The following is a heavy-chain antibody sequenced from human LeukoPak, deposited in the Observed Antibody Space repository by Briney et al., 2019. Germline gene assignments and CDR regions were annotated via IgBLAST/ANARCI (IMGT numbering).Heavy chain of an antibody. J-gene: IGHJ4*02. V-gene: IGHV3-73*01. D-gene: IGHD5-18*01. CDR2: IRSKANSYAT. Sequence: PGGSLRLSCAASGFTFSGSAMHWVRQASGKGLEWVGRIRSKANSYATAYAASVKGRFTISRDDSKNTACLQMNSLKTEDTAVYYCTSRGYSYGQATYYDYWGQGTLVTVSS. CDR3: TSRGYSYGQATYYDY. CDR1: GFTFSGSA.